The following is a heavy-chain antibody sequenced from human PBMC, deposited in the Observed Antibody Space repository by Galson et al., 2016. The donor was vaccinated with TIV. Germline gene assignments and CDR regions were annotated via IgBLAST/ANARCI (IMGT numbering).Heavy chain of an antibody. J-gene: IGHJ4*02. D-gene: IGHD3-10*01. Sequence: SLRLSCAASGFTFSNYAMIWFRRAPGKGLEWVSGIYGSGVTTFYADSVKGRFTISRDNSKNTLYLQMNSLRAEDTAAYYCAKDWRQYFGSGSYFDSRGQGTLVTVSS. CDR3: AKDWRQYFGSGSYFDS. CDR1: GFTFSNYA. CDR2: IYGSGVTT. V-gene: IGHV3-23*01.